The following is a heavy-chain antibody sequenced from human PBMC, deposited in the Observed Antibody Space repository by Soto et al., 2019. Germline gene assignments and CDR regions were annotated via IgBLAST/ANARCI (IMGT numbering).Heavy chain of an antibody. J-gene: IGHJ4*02. CDR3: ARLQLTGLAN. V-gene: IGHV5-51*01. Sequence: PGESLKISCKGSGYTFATHWIAWVRHMPGKGLEWMGIIYPGDSDTRYSPSFQGQVTISADKSFSTAYLQWSSLKASDTAIYFCARLQLTGLANWGQGTPVTVSS. CDR2: IYPGDSDT. D-gene: IGHD3-9*01. CDR1: GYTFATHW.